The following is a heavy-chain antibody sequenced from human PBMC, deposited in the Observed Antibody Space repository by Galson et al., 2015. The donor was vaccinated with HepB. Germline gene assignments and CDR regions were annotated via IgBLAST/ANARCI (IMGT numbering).Heavy chain of an antibody. D-gene: IGHD5-18*01. V-gene: IGHV1-2*02. CDR1: GYTFTAYY. CDR2: INPNSGGT. Sequence: SVKVSCKASGYTFTAYYIHWVRQAPGQGLEWMGWINPNSGGTKFAQKFQGRVTMTRDTSINTAYMELSSLRSDDTAIYYCARGNGIQLWLNFDYWGQGTLVTVSS. CDR3: ARGNGIQLWLNFDY. J-gene: IGHJ4*02.